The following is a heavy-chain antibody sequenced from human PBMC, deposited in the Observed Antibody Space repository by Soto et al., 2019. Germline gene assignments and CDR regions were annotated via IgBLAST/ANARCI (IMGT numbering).Heavy chain of an antibody. V-gene: IGHV1-18*04. Sequence: ASVKVSCKASGYTFTSYGINWVRQAPGQGLEWMGWISGYDGNTNYAQKLQGRVTMTTDTSTSTAYVELRSLSSDDTAVYYCARVGYSYGSRGLDSWGQGTLVTVSS. CDR3: ARVGYSYGSRGLDS. J-gene: IGHJ4*02. CDR2: ISGYDGNT. D-gene: IGHD5-18*01. CDR1: GYTFTSYG.